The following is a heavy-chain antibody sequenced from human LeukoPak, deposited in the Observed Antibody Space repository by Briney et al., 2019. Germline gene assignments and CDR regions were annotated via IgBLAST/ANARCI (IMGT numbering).Heavy chain of an antibody. CDR3: ARGHMSPDAFDI. D-gene: IGHD2-21*01. CDR2: MNPNSGNT. V-gene: IGHV1-8*01. J-gene: IGHJ3*02. Sequence: GASVKVSCKASGYTFTSHDINWVRQATGQGLEWMGWMNPNSGNTGYAQKFQGRVTMTRNTSISTAYMELSSLRSEDTAVYYCARGHMSPDAFDIWGQGTMVTVSS. CDR1: GYTFTSHD.